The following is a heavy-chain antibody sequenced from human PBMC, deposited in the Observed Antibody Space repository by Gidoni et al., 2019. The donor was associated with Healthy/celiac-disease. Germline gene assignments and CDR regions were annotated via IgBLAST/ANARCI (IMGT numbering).Heavy chain of an antibody. J-gene: IGHJ5*02. CDR3: ARGVAAAGQGFWFDP. V-gene: IGHV4-59*01. Sequence: QVQLQESGPGLVKPSETLSLTCTVSGGSISSYYWSWIRQPPGKGLEWIVYIYYSGSTNYNPSLKSRVTISVDTSKNQFSLKLSSVTAADTAVYYCARGVAAAGQGFWFDPWGQGTLVTVSS. CDR2: IYYSGST. CDR1: GGSISSYY. D-gene: IGHD6-13*01.